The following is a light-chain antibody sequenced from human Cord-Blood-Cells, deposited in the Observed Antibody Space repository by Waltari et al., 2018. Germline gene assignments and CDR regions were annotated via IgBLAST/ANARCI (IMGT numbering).Light chain of an antibody. CDR1: QSISSW. CDR3: QQYNSYPTT. Sequence: DIQMTQSPSTLSASVGDRVTITCRASQSISSWLAWYQQKPGKAPKLLIYDASSLESGGPSRFSGSGSGTEFTLTISSLQPDDFATYYCQQYNSYPTTFGQGTKVEIK. J-gene: IGKJ1*01. CDR2: DAS. V-gene: IGKV1-5*01.